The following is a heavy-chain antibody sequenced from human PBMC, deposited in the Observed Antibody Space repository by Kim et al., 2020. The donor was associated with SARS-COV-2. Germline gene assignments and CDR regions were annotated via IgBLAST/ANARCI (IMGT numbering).Heavy chain of an antibody. Sequence: GGSLRLSCAASGFSFDDYAMHWVRQAPGKGLEWVSGISWNSGSIVYADSVKGRFTISRDNAKNSVYLQMNSLRAEDTALYYCAKGHTAMHYYYYGMDVWGQGTTVTVSS. CDR1: GFSFDDYA. CDR3: AKGHTAMHYYYYGMDV. V-gene: IGHV3-9*01. J-gene: IGHJ6*02. CDR2: ISWNSGSI. D-gene: IGHD5-18*01.